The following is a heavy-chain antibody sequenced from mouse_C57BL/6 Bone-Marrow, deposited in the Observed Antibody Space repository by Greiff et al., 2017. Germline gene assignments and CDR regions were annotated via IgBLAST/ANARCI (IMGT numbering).Heavy chain of an antibody. Sequence: EVQGVESGGDLVKPGGSLKLSCAASGFTFSSYGMSWVRQTPDKRLEWVATISSGGSYTYYPDSVKGRFTISRDNAKNTLYLQMSSLKSEDTAMYYSARQTYGYWGQGTSVTVSS. D-gene: IGHD1-1*02. J-gene: IGHJ4*01. V-gene: IGHV5-6*01. CDR3: ARQTYGY. CDR1: GFTFSSYG. CDR2: ISSGGSYT.